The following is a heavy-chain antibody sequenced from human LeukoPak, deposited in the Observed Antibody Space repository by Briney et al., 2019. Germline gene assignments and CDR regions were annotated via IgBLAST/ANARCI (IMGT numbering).Heavy chain of an antibody. CDR3: ARFPSTYYDSSGYYYGDY. V-gene: IGHV4-4*02. J-gene: IGHJ4*02. CDR1: GGSISSSNW. Sequence: PSETLSLTCAVSGGSISSSNWWSWVRQPPGKGLEWIGEIYHSGSTNYNPSLKSRVTISVDKSKNQFSLKLSSVTAADTALYYCARFPSTYYDSSGYYYGDYWGQGTLVTVSS. CDR2: IYHSGST. D-gene: IGHD3-22*01.